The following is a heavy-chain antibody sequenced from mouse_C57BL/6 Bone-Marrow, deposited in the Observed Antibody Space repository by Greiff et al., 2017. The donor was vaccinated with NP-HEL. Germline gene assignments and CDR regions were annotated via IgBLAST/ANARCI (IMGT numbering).Heavy chain of an antibody. Sequence: VQLQQSGAELMKPGASVKLSCKATGYTFTGYWIEWVKQRPGHGLEWIGEILPGSGSTNYNEKFKGKATFTADTSSNTAYMQLSSLTTEESAIYYCEIWEIYYDYGEEYWYFDVWGKGTTVTVSS. CDR3: EIWEIYYDYGEEYWYFDV. V-gene: IGHV1-9*01. CDR1: GYTFTGYW. D-gene: IGHD2-4*01. CDR2: ILPGSGST. J-gene: IGHJ1*03.